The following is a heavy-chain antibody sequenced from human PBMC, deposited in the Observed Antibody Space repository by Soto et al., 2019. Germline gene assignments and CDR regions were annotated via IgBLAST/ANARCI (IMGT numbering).Heavy chain of an antibody. CDR1: GFTFSSYS. D-gene: IGHD2-2*01. J-gene: IGHJ6*03. V-gene: IGHV3-48*01. CDR2: ISSSSSTI. Sequence: GGSLSLSCAASGFTFSSYSMNWVRQAPGKGLEWVSYISSSSSTIYYADSVKGRFTISRDNAKNSLYLQMNSLRAEDTAVYYCARDLVVPAAHGGYYYYYMDVWGRGTTVTVSS. CDR3: ARDLVVPAAHGGYYYYYMDV.